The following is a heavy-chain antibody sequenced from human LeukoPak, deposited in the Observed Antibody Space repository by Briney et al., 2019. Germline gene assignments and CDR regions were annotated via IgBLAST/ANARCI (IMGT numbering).Heavy chain of an antibody. V-gene: IGHV3-53*01. D-gene: IGHD5-18*01. Sequence: GGSLRLSCAASGFTVSSNYMSWVRQAPGKGLEWVSVIYSGGSTYYADSVKGRFTISRDNSKNTLYLQVNSLRAEDTAVYYCASHRGYSFGIDYWGQGTLVTVSS. CDR1: GFTVSSNY. J-gene: IGHJ4*02. CDR3: ASHRGYSFGIDY. CDR2: IYSGGST.